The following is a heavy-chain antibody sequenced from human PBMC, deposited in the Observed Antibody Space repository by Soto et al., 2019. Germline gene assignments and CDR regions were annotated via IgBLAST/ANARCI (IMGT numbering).Heavy chain of an antibody. CDR2: INHSGST. V-gene: IGHV4-34*01. CDR3: ARVRIIPYSSGHLDY. CDR1: GGSFSGYY. J-gene: IGHJ4*02. D-gene: IGHD6-19*01. Sequence: QVQLQQWGAGLLKPSETLSLTCAVYGGSFSGYYWSWIRQPPGKGLEWIGEINHSGSTNYNPSLMMRVTISVDTSKNQFYLKLSSVTAADTAVYYCARVRIIPYSSGHLDYWGQGTLVTVSS.